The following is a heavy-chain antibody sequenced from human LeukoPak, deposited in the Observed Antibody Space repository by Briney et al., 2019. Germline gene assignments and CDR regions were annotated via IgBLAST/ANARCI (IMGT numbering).Heavy chain of an antibody. CDR1: GYTFTGYY. V-gene: IGHV1-2*02. Sequence: ASVKVSCKASGYTFTGYYMHWVRQAPGQGLEWMGWINPNSGGTNYAQKFQGRVTMTRDTSISTAYMELSRLRSDDTAVYYCARGRAARPRRHGSNWFDPWGQGTLVTVSS. CDR3: ARGRAARPRRHGSNWFDP. D-gene: IGHD6-6*01. J-gene: IGHJ5*02. CDR2: INPNSGGT.